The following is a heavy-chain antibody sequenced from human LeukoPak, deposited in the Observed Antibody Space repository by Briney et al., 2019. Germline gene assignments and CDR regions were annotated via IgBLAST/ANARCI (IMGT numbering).Heavy chain of an antibody. CDR2: IRHDGSNK. Sequence: PGGSLRLSCAASGFTFSSYGMHWVRQAPGKGLEWVAFIRHDGSNKYYADSVKGRFTISRDNSKNTLYLQMNSLRVEDTALYYCARAQTYGDSRLLLDYWGQGTLVTVSS. D-gene: IGHD2-21*02. CDR1: GFTFSSYG. J-gene: IGHJ4*02. CDR3: ARAQTYGDSRLLLDY. V-gene: IGHV3-30*02.